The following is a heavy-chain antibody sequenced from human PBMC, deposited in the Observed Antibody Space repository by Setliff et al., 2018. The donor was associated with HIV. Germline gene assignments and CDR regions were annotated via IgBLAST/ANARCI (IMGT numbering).Heavy chain of an antibody. CDR3: ARGPPFAY. CDR1: GGSFIGSSFQ. Sequence: PSETLSLTCSVSGGSFIGSSFQSTWIRQTPGKGLEWIADIAHSGTTMYTNYNPSLESRVIISEDTSRDQFFLKLTSVTADDTGIYYCARGPPFAYWGQGLLVTVSS. J-gene: IGHJ4*02. CDR2: IAHSGTTMYT. V-gene: IGHV4-39*07.